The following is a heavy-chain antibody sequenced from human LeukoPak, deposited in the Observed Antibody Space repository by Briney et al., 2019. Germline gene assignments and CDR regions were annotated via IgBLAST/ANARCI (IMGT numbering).Heavy chain of an antibody. V-gene: IGHV3-9*03. Sequence: GGSLRLSCAASGFTFHDYAMHWVRQAPGKGLEWVSGISWDSDNIAYADSVKGRFTISRDNAKHSLYLQMNSLKADDMAFYYCAKDRAGSLFGDYGGALDYWGQKTLVTVSS. CDR2: ISWDSDNI. J-gene: IGHJ4*01. CDR3: AKDRAGSLFGDYGGALDY. D-gene: IGHD4-17*01. CDR1: GFTFHDYA.